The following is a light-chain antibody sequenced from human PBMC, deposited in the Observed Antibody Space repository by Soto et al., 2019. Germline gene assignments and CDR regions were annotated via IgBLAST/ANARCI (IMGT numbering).Light chain of an antibody. CDR1: SSDVGSYNY. CDR3: SSYTTSSTHVV. CDR2: DVS. V-gene: IGLV2-14*01. Sequence: QSVLTQPASVSGSPGQSITISCTGTSSDVGSYNYVSWYQQYPGKAPKLMIYDVSNRPSGVSYRFSGSKSGITASLTISGLQAEDEADYYCSSYTTSSTHVVFGGGTQLTVL. J-gene: IGLJ2*01.